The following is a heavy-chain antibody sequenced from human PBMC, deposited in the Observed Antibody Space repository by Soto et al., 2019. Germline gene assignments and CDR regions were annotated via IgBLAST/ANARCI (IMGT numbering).Heavy chain of an antibody. D-gene: IGHD7-27*01. Sequence: ASVKVSCKASGYTFTGYYIHWVRQAPGQGLEWMGSISPHSGGPNYAQRFQGRVTMTRGTSMTTVYMEMSGLTSDGTAVYYCAREEQTGANYYLDYWGQGTLVTVSS. CDR2: ISPHSGGP. CDR3: AREEQTGANYYLDY. CDR1: GYTFTGYY. J-gene: IGHJ4*02. V-gene: IGHV1-2*02.